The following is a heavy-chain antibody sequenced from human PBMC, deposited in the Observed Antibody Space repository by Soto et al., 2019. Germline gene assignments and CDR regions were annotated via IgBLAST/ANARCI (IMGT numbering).Heavy chain of an antibody. CDR3: AKDKGLDASGWHTKEAFVI. J-gene: IGHJ3*02. D-gene: IGHD6-19*01. CDR2: ISFDGSEV. CDR1: GFTFSGYG. Sequence: QVQLVESGGGVVQPGRSLRLSCAGTGFTFSGYGLHWVRLPPGKGLEWVAVISFDGSEVYYADSVKGRFTVSRDKSKNTLYLQMTGLRGEDTGIYYCAKDKGLDASGWHTKEAFVIWGQGTAVTVSS. V-gene: IGHV3-30*18.